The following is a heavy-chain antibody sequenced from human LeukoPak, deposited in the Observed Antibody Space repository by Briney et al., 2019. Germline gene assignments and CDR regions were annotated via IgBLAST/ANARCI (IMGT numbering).Heavy chain of an antibody. J-gene: IGHJ6*03. CDR3: ARARYDILTGPIGYYYYYYMDV. CDR1: GGSFSGYY. CDR2: IYYSGST. V-gene: IGHV4-59*01. D-gene: IGHD3-9*01. Sequence: TPSETLSLTCAVYGGSFSGYYWSWIRQPPGKGLEWIGYIYYSGSTNYNPSLKSRDTISVDTSKNQFSLKLSSVTAADTAVYYCARARYDILTGPIGYYYYYYMDVWGKGTTVTISS.